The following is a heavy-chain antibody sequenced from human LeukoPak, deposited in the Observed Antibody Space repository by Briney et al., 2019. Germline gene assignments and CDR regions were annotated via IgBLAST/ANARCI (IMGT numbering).Heavy chain of an antibody. CDR2: IIPIFGTA. D-gene: IGHD3-16*01. J-gene: IGHJ4*02. CDR3: ASDGGRGGAPFDY. V-gene: IGHV1-69*05. CDR1: GGTFSSYA. Sequence: GASVKVSCKASGGTFSSYAISWVRQAPGQGLEWMGGIIPIFGTANYAQKFQGRVTITTDESTSTAYMELSSLRSEDTAVYYCASDGGRGGAPFDYWGQGTLVTVSS.